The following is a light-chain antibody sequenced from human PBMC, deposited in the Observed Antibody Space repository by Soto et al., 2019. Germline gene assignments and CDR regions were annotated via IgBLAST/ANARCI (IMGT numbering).Light chain of an antibody. CDR2: LEGSGSY. J-gene: IGLJ3*02. CDR3: ETWDSNTHTV. CDR1: SGHSSYI. V-gene: IGLV4-60*02. Sequence: QLVLTQSSSASASLGSSVKLTCTLSSGHSSYIIAWHQQQPGKAPRYLMKLEGSGSYNKGSGVPDRFSGSSSGADRYLTISNLHFEDEADYYCETWDSNTHTVCGGGTPLTVL.